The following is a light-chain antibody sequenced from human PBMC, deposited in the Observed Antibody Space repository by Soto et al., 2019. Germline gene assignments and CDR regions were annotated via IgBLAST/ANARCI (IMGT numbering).Light chain of an antibody. J-gene: IGLJ2*01. CDR1: SSDVGAYNY. V-gene: IGLV2-8*01. CDR2: EVN. Sequence: QSALTQPPSASGSPGQSVTISCTGTSSDVGAYNYVSWYQQYPGKAPKLMIYEVNKRPSGVPDRFSGSKSGNTASLTVSGLQAEDEADYYCSSDTGSNNFGVFGGGTKLTVL. CDR3: SSDTGSNNFGV.